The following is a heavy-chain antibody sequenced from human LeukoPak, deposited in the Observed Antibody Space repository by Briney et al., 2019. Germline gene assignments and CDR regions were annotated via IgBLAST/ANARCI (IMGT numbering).Heavy chain of an antibody. D-gene: IGHD2-8*01. CDR1: GFTFSSYW. V-gene: IGHV3-7*01. Sequence: GGSLRLSCAASGFTFSSYWMSWVRQAPGKGLEWVANIKQDGSEKYYVDSVKGRFTISRDNAKNSLYLQMNSLRAEDTAVYYCATPARRYCTNGVCYWPYWGQGTLVTVSS. CDR2: IKQDGSEK. J-gene: IGHJ4*02. CDR3: ATPARRYCTNGVCYWPY.